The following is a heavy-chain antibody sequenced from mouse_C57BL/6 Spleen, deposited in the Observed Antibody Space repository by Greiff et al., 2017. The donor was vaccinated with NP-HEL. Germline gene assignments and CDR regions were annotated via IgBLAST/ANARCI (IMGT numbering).Heavy chain of an antibody. CDR1: GYTFTDYY. CDR3: ASYYDYDRAGFHFDY. D-gene: IGHD2-4*01. V-gene: IGHV1-26*01. Sequence: VQLQQSGPELVKPGASVKISCKASGYTFTDYYMNWVKQSHGKSLEWIGDINPNNGGTSYNQKFKGKATLTVDKSSSTAYMELRSLTSEDSAVYYCASYYDYDRAGFHFDYWGQGTTLTVSS. J-gene: IGHJ2*01. CDR2: INPNNGGT.